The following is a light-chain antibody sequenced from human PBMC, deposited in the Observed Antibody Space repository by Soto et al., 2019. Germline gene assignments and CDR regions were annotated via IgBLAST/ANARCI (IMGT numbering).Light chain of an antibody. Sequence: DIQMTQSPSTLSASIGDRVTITCRASQSISNWLAWYQQKPGKAPKVLISDASILESGVPSRFSGSGSGSEFTLTISSLQPDDFANYYCLQYNTYSWTFGQGTQVEI. CDR1: QSISNW. J-gene: IGKJ1*01. CDR2: DAS. V-gene: IGKV1-5*01. CDR3: LQYNTYSWT.